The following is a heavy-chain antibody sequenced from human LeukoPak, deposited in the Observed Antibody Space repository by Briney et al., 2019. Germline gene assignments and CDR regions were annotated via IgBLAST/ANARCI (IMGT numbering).Heavy chain of an antibody. J-gene: IGHJ4*02. D-gene: IGHD5-24*01. CDR1: GFTFSSYG. V-gene: IGHV3-30*03. CDR2: ISYDGSNK. Sequence: GRSLRLSCAAPGFTFSSYGVHWVRQAPGKGLEWVAVISYDGSNKYYADSVKGRFTISRDNSKNTLYLQMNSLRVEDTAVYYCAPEGDGYILFDYWGQGTLVTVSS. CDR3: APEGDGYILFDY.